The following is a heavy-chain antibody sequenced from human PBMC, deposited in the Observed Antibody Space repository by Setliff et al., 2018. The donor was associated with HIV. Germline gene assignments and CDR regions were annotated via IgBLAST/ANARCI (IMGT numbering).Heavy chain of an antibody. D-gene: IGHD6-19*01. V-gene: IGHV4-61*09. CDR3: ARGLSSGWYGYWYFEL. CDR1: GGSISSGSYY. CDR2: IYTSGST. Sequence: SETLSLTCTVSGGSISSGSYYWSWIRQPAGKGLEWIGHIYTSGSTNYNPSLKSRVTISVDTSKNQFSRKLSSVTAADTAVYYCARGLSSGWYGYWYFELWGRGTLVTVSS. J-gene: IGHJ2*01.